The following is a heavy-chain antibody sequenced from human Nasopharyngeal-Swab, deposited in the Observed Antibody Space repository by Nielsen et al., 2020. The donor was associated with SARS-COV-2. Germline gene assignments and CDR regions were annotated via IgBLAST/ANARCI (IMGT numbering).Heavy chain of an antibody. Sequence: SETLSLTCTVSGGSISSGSIRSYYWRGIRQPPGKGLEWIGYFSYTGITNYNPSLKSRVTISVDMSKNQFSLNLSSVAAADTAVYYCAREVVGGLVDSWGQGTLVTVSS. V-gene: IGHV4-61*05. J-gene: IGHJ4*02. D-gene: IGHD1-26*01. CDR2: FSYTGIT. CDR1: GGSISSGSIRSYY. CDR3: AREVVGGLVDS.